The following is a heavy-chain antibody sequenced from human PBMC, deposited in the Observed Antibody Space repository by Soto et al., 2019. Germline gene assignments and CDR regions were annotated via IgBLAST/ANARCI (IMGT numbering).Heavy chain of an antibody. J-gene: IGHJ5*02. Sequence: ASVKVSCKASGYTFTVYYMHGVRQSPLRGRDGMGCINPNSGGTNYAQKFQGRVTMTRDTSISTAYMELSRLRSDDTAVYYCARDSVPVLLWFGELLSGTYNWFDPWGQGTLVTVSS. CDR2: INPNSGGT. D-gene: IGHD3-10*01. CDR3: ARDSVPVLLWFGELLSGTYNWFDP. CDR1: GYTFTVYY. V-gene: IGHV1-2*02.